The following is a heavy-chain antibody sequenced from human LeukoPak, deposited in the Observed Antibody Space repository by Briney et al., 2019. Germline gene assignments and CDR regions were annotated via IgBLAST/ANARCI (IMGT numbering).Heavy chain of an antibody. Sequence: GGSLRLSCAASGFTFSSYSMNWVRQAPGKGLEWVSSISSSSSYIYYADPVKGRFTISRDNAKNSLYLQMNSLRAEDTAVYYCARYGVDTAMVFDYWGQGTLVTVSS. CDR2: ISSSSSYI. D-gene: IGHD5-18*01. J-gene: IGHJ4*02. CDR1: GFTFSSYS. CDR3: ARYGVDTAMVFDY. V-gene: IGHV3-21*01.